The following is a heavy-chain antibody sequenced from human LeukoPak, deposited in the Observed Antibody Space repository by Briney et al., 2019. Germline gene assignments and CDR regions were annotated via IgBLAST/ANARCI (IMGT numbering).Heavy chain of an antibody. D-gene: IGHD5-18*01. CDR2: IYYSGST. CDR3: ARGRGYSYGQSWYFDL. J-gene: IGHJ2*01. V-gene: IGHV4-39*07. Sequence: PSETLSLTCTVSGGSISSSSYYWGWIRQPPGKGLEWIGSIYYSGSTYYNPSLKSRVTISVDRSKNQFSLKLSSVTAADTAVYYCARGRGYSYGQSWYFDLWGRGTLVTVSS. CDR1: GGSISSSSYY.